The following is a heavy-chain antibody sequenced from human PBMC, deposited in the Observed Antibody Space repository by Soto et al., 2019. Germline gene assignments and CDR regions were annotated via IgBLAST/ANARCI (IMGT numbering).Heavy chain of an antibody. V-gene: IGHV4-59*13. CDR3: ARGVYDYWSGYYAGSGLDV. J-gene: IGHJ6*02. CDR2: IYYSGNT. D-gene: IGHD3-3*01. CDR1: GDSMSPFY. Sequence: QVPLQESGPGLVKPSETLSLTCTVSGDSMSPFYWNWIRQSPGKGLEWIGYIYYSGNTNYNPSLKSRVAISVDTSTNQFYLKLSSVTAADTAVYYCARGVYDYWSGYYAGSGLDVWGQGTTVTVSS.